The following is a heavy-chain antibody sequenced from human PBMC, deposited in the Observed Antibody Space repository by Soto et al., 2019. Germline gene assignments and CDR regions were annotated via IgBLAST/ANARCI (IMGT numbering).Heavy chain of an antibody. CDR1: GGSFSGYY. D-gene: IGHD3-3*01. J-gene: IGHJ5*02. CDR3: ARGDGGGYDFWSGYSQNWFGP. Sequence: SETLSLTCAVYGGSFSGYYWSWIRQPPGKGLEWIGEINHSGSTNYNPSLKSRVTISVDTSKNQFSLKLSSVTAADTAVYYCARGDGGGYDFWSGYSQNWFGPWGQGTQVTVSS. CDR2: INHSGST. V-gene: IGHV4-34*01.